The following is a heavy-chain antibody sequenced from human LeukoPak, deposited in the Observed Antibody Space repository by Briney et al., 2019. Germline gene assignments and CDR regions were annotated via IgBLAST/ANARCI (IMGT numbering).Heavy chain of an antibody. Sequence: SETLSLTGTVSGGSVSSGSYDWRWIRQPPEKGLEWIGYIYYSGSTNYNPSLKSRVTISVDTSKNQFSLKLSSVTAADTAVYYCARVSGSYPQGLFDYWGQGTLVTVSS. CDR3: ARVSGSYPQGLFDY. D-gene: IGHD1-26*01. CDR2: IYYSGST. CDR1: GGSVSSGSYD. V-gene: IGHV4-61*01. J-gene: IGHJ4*02.